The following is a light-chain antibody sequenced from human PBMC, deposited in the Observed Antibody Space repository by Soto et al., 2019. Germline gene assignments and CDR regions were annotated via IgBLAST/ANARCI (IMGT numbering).Light chain of an antibody. CDR2: DAS. CDR1: QDINTY. J-gene: IGKJ4*01. Sequence: EVVLTQSPATLSLSPGEKAILSCRASQDINTYLGWYQQKPGQPPRLLIYDASNRASGIPARFSGSGSGTDFTLTIENLESEDFAIYYCQHRYNWPLTVGAGTKVDIK. V-gene: IGKV3-11*01. CDR3: QHRYNWPLT.